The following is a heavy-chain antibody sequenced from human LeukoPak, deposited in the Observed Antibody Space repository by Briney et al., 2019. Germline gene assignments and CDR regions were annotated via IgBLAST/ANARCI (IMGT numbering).Heavy chain of an antibody. CDR1: GFTFSSYS. CDR2: ISSRSSHI. Sequence: GGSLRLSCAASGFTFSSYSMNWVRQAPGKGLEWVSSISSRSSHIYYADSVKGRFTISRDNAKNSLYLQMNSLRAEDTGVYYCVISSGWKGGYYFDFWGQGTLVTVSA. CDR3: VISSGWKGGYYFDF. V-gene: IGHV3-21*01. D-gene: IGHD6-19*01. J-gene: IGHJ4*02.